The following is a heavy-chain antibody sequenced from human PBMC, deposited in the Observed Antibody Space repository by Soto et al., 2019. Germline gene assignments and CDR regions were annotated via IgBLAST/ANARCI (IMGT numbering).Heavy chain of an antibody. D-gene: IGHD6-13*01. Sequence: ASVKVSCKVSGYTLTELSMHWVRQAPGKGLEWMGGFDPEDGETIYAQKFQGRVTMTEDTSTDTAYMELSSLRSEDTAVYYCATARIAAAGTRWFDPWGQGTPVTVSS. CDR3: ATARIAAAGTRWFDP. CDR1: GYTLTELS. V-gene: IGHV1-24*01. CDR2: FDPEDGET. J-gene: IGHJ5*02.